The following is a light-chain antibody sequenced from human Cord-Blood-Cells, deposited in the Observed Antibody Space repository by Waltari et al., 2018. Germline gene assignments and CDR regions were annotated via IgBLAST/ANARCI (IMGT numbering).Light chain of an antibody. CDR3: CSYAGSYTLV. V-gene: IGLV2-11*01. Sequence: QSALTQPRSVAGSPGQSVTMSCTGTSSDAGGYNYVSCYQQLPGNAPKLIIYDVSKRPSGVPDRFSGSKSGNTASLTISGLQAEDEADYYCCSYAGSYTLVFGGGTKLIVL. J-gene: IGLJ2*01. CDR2: DVS. CDR1: SSDAGGYNY.